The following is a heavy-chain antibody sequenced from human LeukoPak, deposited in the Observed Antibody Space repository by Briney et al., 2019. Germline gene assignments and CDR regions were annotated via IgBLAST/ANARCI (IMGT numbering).Heavy chain of an antibody. CDR1: GFTFSSYE. Sequence: PGGSLRLSCAASGFTFSSYEMNWVRQAPGKGLEWVSYISSSGSTIYYADSVKGRFTISRDNAKNSLYLQMNSLRAEDTAVYYCANGLGYCSSTSCYSLPPSDYWGQGTLVTVSS. V-gene: IGHV3-48*03. CDR2: ISSSGSTI. J-gene: IGHJ4*02. D-gene: IGHD2-2*02. CDR3: ANGLGYCSSTSCYSLPPSDY.